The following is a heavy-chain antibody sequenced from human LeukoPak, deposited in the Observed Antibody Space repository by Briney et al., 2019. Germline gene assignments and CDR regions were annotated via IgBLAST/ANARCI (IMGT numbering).Heavy chain of an antibody. D-gene: IGHD3-9*01. CDR2: IYYSGST. CDR3: ARGYFDWLLWDY. Sequence: PSETLSLTCAVYGGSFSGYYWSWIRQPPGKGLEWIGYIYYSGSTNYNPSLKSRVTISVDTSKNQFSLKLSSVTAADTAVYYCARGYFDWLLWDYWGQGTLVTVSS. CDR1: GGSFSGYY. V-gene: IGHV4-59*01. J-gene: IGHJ4*02.